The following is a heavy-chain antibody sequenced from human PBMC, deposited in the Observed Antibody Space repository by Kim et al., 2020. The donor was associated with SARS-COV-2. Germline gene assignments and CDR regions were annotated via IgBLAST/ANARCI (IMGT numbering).Heavy chain of an antibody. V-gene: IGHV4-39*01. J-gene: IGHJ6*03. CDR2: IYYSGST. Sequence: SETLSLTCTVSGGSISSSSYYWGWIRQPPGKGLEWIGSIYYSGSTYYNPSLKSRVTISVDTSKNQFSLKLSSVTAADTAVYYCVKTQPYYYYMDVWGKGTTVTVSS. CDR3: VKTQPYYYYMDV. D-gene: IGHD2-2*01. CDR1: GGSISSSSYY.